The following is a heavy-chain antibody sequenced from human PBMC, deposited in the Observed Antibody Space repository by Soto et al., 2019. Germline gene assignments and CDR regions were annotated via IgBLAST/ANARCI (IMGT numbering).Heavy chain of an antibody. J-gene: IGHJ3*02. CDR1: GYSFTSYD. V-gene: IGHV1-8*01. CDR2: MNPDSGNI. Sequence: QVQMVQSGAEVKKPGASVKVACRASGYSFTSYDGNWWRQATGQGREWMGWMNPDSGNIAFAEKFPRRVTMTRVCPLSTAYLELSGLTSEDTAVYYCARYPYTSYCSDGSCSYDAFDIWGQGTVVTVSS. D-gene: IGHD2-15*01. CDR3: ARYPYTSYCSDGSCSYDAFDI.